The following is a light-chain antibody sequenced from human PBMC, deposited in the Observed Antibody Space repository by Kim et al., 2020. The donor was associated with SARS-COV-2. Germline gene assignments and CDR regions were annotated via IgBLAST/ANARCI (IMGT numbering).Light chain of an antibody. V-gene: IGKV1-27*01. CDR2: AAS. Sequence: DIQMTQSPSSLSASVGDRVTITCRASHAISHCLAWYQQKPGKVPKLLIYAASTLQSGVPSRFSGSGSGTDFTLTINSLQPEDVATYYCQKYDIAPWMFGQGTKVDIK. CDR3: QKYDIAPWM. CDR1: HAISHC. J-gene: IGKJ1*01.